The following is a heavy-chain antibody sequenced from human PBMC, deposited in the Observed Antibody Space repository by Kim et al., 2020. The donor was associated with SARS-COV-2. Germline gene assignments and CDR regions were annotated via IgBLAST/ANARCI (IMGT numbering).Heavy chain of an antibody. CDR3: AKGKGSRPGAYDDSSGRAGYFQH. V-gene: IGHV3-30*18. D-gene: IGHD3-22*01. CDR2: ISYDGSNK. Sequence: GGSLRLSCAASGFTFSSYGMHWVRQAPGKGLEWVAVISYDGSNKYYADSVKGRFTISRDNSKNTLYLQMNSLRAEDTAVYYCAKGKGSRPGAYDDSSGRAGYFQHWGQGTLVTVSS. J-gene: IGHJ1*01. CDR1: GFTFSSYG.